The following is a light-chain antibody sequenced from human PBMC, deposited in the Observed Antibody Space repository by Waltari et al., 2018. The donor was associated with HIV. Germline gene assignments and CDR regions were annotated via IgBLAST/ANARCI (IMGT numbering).Light chain of an antibody. CDR3: ATWDDTLDGPV. CDR1: TSNIGSNS. Sequence: QSVLTQSPSASGTPGQRVTISCSGGTSNIGSNSVSWYQQVPGTAPQLFMFSNSWRRSGDPDRLSGSKSGTSGSLAISGLQSEDEADYYCATWDDTLDGPVFGGGTRLTVL. V-gene: IGLV1-44*01. CDR2: SNS. J-gene: IGLJ3*02.